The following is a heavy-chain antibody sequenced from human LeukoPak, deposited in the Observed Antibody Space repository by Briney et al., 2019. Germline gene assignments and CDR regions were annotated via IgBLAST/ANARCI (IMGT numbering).Heavy chain of an antibody. V-gene: IGHV1-2*02. CDR3: ARVMVTFGGVMDYFDY. J-gene: IGHJ4*02. CDR1: GYTFTGYY. Sequence: ASVTVSCTASGYTFTGYYMHWVRQAPGQGLEWMGWINPNSGGTNYAQKFQGRVTMTRDTSISTAYMELSRLRSDDTAVYYCARVMVTFGGVMDYFDYWGQGTLVTVSS. D-gene: IGHD3-16*01. CDR2: INPNSGGT.